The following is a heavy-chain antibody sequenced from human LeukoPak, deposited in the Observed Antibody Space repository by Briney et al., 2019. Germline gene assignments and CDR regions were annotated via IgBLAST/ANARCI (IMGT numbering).Heavy chain of an antibody. CDR3: ARHRTYSSSWFDY. V-gene: IGHV4-39*01. CDR1: GGSISSSSYY. Sequence: SETLSLTCTVSGGSISSSSYYWGWIRQPPGKGLEWIGSIYYSGSTYYNPSLKSRVTISVDTSKNRFSLKLSSVTAADTAVYYCARHRTYSSSWFDYWGQGTLVTVSS. D-gene: IGHD6-13*01. J-gene: IGHJ4*02. CDR2: IYYSGST.